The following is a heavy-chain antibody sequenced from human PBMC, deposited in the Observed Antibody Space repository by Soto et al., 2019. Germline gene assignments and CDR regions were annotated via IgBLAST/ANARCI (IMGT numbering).Heavy chain of an antibody. V-gene: IGHV1-69*01. CDR1: GGTFSSYA. Sequence: QVQLVQSGAEVKKPGSSVKVSCKASGGTFSSYAISWVRQAPGQGLEWMGGIIPIFGTAKYAQKLQGRVTITADEYTSTAYMELSSLSSEDTAVYYCARDSGGTTVAFGMDVWGQGTTVTVSS. J-gene: IGHJ6*02. CDR2: IIPIFGTA. CDR3: ARDSGGTTVAFGMDV. D-gene: IGHD4-17*01.